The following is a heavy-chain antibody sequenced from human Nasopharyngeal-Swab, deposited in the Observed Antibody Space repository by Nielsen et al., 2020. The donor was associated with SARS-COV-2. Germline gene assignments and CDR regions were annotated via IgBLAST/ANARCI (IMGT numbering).Heavy chain of an antibody. CDR3: ANLYSSRENY. Sequence: GESLKISCAASGFTFSSYRMNWVRQAPGKGLEWVANINQDGSEKDYVDSVKGRFTISRDNAKKSLSLQMNSLRAEDTAVYYCANLYSSRENYWGQGILVTVSS. CDR2: INQDGSEK. D-gene: IGHD6-13*01. J-gene: IGHJ4*02. V-gene: IGHV3-7*02. CDR1: GFTFSSYR.